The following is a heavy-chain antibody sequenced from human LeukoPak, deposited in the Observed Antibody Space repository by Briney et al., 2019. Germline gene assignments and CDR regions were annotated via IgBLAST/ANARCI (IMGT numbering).Heavy chain of an antibody. CDR1: GGSISSYY. Sequence: SETLSLTCTVSGGSISSYYWSWIRQPPGKGLEWIGYIYYSGTTNYNPSLKSRVTISVDTSKNQFSLKLSSVTAADTAVYYCARAVAYYDFWSGYWNTEYYFDYWGQGTLVTVSS. CDR2: IYYSGTT. CDR3: ARAVAYYDFWSGYWNTEYYFDY. J-gene: IGHJ4*02. V-gene: IGHV4-59*01. D-gene: IGHD3-3*01.